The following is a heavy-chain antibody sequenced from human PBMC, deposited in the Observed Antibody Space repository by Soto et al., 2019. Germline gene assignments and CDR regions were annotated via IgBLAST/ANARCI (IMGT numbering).Heavy chain of an antibody. D-gene: IGHD3-16*01. CDR2: IYYSGST. Sequence: QLQLQESGPGLVKPSETLSLTCTVSGGSISSSSYYWGWIRKPPGKGLEWIGSIYYSGSTYYNPSLKSRVTISVDTSKNQFSLKLSSVTAADTAVYYCARHDGAGMDVWGQGTTVTVSS. CDR3: ARHDGAGMDV. V-gene: IGHV4-39*01. J-gene: IGHJ6*02. CDR1: GGSISSSSYY.